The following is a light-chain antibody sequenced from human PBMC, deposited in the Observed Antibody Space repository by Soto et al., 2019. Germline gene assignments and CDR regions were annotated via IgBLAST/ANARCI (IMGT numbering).Light chain of an antibody. CDR3: QEYYSVSRT. CDR2: WAS. Sequence: DIVMTQSPDSLAVSLGERATINCKSSQSVFYSSNNRNYLAWYQQKPGQPPKLLIYWASIRESGVPDRISGSGSGTDFTLTISSLQAEDVAVYYCQEYYSVSRTFGQGTRVEIK. J-gene: IGKJ1*01. V-gene: IGKV4-1*01. CDR1: QSVFYSSNNRNY.